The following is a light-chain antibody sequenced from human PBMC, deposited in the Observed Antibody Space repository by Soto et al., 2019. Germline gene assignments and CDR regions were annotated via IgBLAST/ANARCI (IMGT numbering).Light chain of an antibody. CDR2: GAS. CDR1: QSVSSN. CDR3: QQYNNWPRT. Sequence: EIAMTQSPATLSVSPGQRATLFCRASQSVSSNLAWYKQTPGQATRILIYGASTWATGIPDRVRGSVSGKEFTITIRRMQSEEWAVDDGQQYNNWPRTFGPGTKVDI. J-gene: IGKJ1*01. V-gene: IGKV3-15*01.